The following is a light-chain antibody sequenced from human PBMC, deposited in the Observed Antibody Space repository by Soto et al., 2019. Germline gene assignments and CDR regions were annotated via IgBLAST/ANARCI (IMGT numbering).Light chain of an antibody. Sequence: EIVMTQSPATLSVSPGEGATLSCRASQGIGDTLAWYQQKPGQTPRLLIYDTSTRATGIPARFSGTGSGTEFTLTISSLQSEDFAVYYCQQYNRWFSITFGQGTRLEI. CDR1: QGIGDT. CDR3: QQYNRWFSIT. CDR2: DTS. J-gene: IGKJ5*01. V-gene: IGKV3-15*01.